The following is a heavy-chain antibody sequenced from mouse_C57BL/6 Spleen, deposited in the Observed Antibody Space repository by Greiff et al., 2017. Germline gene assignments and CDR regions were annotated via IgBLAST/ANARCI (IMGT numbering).Heavy chain of an antibody. CDR2: IDPNSGGT. D-gene: IGHD1-1*01. CDR3: ARNDYYGSSYLAWFAY. J-gene: IGHJ3*01. CDR1: GYTFTSYW. Sequence: QVHVKQPGAELVKPGASVKLSCKASGYTFTSYWMHWVKQRPGRGLEWIGRIDPNSGGTKYNEKFKSKATLTVDKPSSTAYMQLSSLTSEDSAVYYCARNDYYGSSYLAWFAYWGQGTLVTVSA. V-gene: IGHV1-72*01.